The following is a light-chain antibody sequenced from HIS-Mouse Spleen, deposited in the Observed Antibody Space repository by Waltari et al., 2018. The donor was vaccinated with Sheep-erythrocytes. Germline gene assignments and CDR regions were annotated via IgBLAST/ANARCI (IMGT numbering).Light chain of an antibody. CDR1: SSDVGGYNY. CDR2: DVS. V-gene: IGLV2-11*01. CDR3: CSYAGSYNHV. J-gene: IGLJ1*01. Sequence: QSALTQPRSVSGSPGQSVTISCTGTSSDVGGYNYVSWYQQHPGKAPKIMIYDVSKRPSGVPDRFSGSKSGHAASLTISGLQAEDEADYYCCSYAGSYNHVFATGTKVTVL.